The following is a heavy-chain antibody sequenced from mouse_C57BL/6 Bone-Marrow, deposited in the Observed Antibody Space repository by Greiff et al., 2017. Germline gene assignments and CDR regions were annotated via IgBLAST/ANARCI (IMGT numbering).Heavy chain of an antibody. J-gene: IGHJ1*03. CDR1: GYTFTDYY. D-gene: IGHD1-2*01. Sequence: EVKLQQSGPELVKPGASVKISCKASGYTFTDYYMNWVKQSHGKSLEWIGDINPNNGGTSYNQKFKGKATLTVDKSSSTAYMELRSLTSEDSAVYYCARRNSTRLWYFDVWGTGTTVTVSS. CDR3: ARRNSTRLWYFDV. CDR2: INPNNGGT. V-gene: IGHV1-26*01.